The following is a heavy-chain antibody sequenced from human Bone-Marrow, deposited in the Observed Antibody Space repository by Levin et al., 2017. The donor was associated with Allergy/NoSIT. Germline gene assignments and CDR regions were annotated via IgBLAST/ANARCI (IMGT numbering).Heavy chain of an antibody. V-gene: IGHV3-30*03. CDR1: GFTFSDYG. D-gene: IGHD3-16*01. Sequence: QHGESLKISCAVSGFTFSDYGMHWVRQAPGKGLEWVASITKDGSKKYYLDSVKGRSTLSRDSSKNTVSLQMNSLTADDTAVYFCARDHPECFFDPWGQGTLVIVSS. CDR2: ITKDGSKK. J-gene: IGHJ5*02. CDR3: ARDHPECFFDP.